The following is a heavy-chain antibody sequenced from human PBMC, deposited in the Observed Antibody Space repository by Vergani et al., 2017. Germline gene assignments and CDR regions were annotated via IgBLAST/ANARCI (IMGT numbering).Heavy chain of an antibody. V-gene: IGHV4-34*01. D-gene: IGHD1-7*01. CDR2: INHSGST. CDR1: GGSFSGYY. Sequence: QVQLQQWGAGLLKPSETLSLTCAVYGGSFSGYYWSWIRQPPGKGLEWIGEINHSGSTNYNPSLKSRVTISVDTSKNQFSLKLSSVTAADTAVYYCAREGITGTNDAFDIWGQGTMVTVSS. J-gene: IGHJ3*02. CDR3: AREGITGTNDAFDI.